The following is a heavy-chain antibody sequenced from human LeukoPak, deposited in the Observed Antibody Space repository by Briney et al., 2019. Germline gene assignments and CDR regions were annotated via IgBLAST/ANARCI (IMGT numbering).Heavy chain of an antibody. Sequence: SVKVSFKASGFTFTSSAMQWVRQARGQRLEWIGWIVVGSGNTNYAQKFQERVTITRDMSTRTAYMELSNLRSEDTAVYYCAASSGTYYRFDSWGQGTLVTVSS. J-gene: IGHJ4*02. CDR2: IVVGSGNT. CDR1: GFTFTSSA. D-gene: IGHD1-26*01. CDR3: AASSGTYYRFDS. V-gene: IGHV1-58*02.